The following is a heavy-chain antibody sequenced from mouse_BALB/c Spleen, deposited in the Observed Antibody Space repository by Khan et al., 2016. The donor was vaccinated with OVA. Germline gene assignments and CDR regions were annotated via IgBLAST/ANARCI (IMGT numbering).Heavy chain of an antibody. D-gene: IGHD1-1*01. Sequence: VQLQQSGPGLVKPSQSLSLTCTVTGYAITSDYAWNWIRQFPGNKLEWMGYIKYSGSPSYNPSLKSRISITRATSKNQFFLQLKSVTSEDTATYYCARSGTISTVVVTDFDFWGQGTTLTVSS. CDR3: ARSGTISTVVVTDFDF. CDR2: IKYSGSP. CDR1: GYAITSDYA. V-gene: IGHV3-2*02. J-gene: IGHJ2*01.